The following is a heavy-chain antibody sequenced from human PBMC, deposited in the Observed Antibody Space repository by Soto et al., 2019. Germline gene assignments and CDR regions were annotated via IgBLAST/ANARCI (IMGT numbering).Heavy chain of an antibody. CDR1: GFTFSSYA. CDR2: ISGSGGST. D-gene: IGHD3-22*01. J-gene: IGHJ4*02. Sequence: GGSLRLSGAASGFTFSSYAMSWVRQAPWKGLEWVSAISGSGGSTYYADSVKGRFTISRDNSKNTLYLQMNSLRAEDTAVYYCAKDQTMYYYDSSGYYYWGQGTLVAVSS. CDR3: AKDQTMYYYDSSGYYY. V-gene: IGHV3-23*01.